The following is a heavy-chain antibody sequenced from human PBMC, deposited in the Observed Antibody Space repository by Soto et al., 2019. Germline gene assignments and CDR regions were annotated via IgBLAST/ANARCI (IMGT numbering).Heavy chain of an antibody. J-gene: IGHJ2*01. CDR3: ARVRTGNWYFDL. CDR2: INSDGSTT. Sequence: EVQLVESGGGLVQPGGSRRLSCAASGFTFSGYWMHWVRQAPGKGLVWVSRINSDGSTTSYADSVRGRFTISRDNAKNTLYLQMNSLRAEDTAVYYCARVRTGNWYFDLWGRGALVTVSS. V-gene: IGHV3-74*01. D-gene: IGHD1-1*01. CDR1: GFTFSGYW.